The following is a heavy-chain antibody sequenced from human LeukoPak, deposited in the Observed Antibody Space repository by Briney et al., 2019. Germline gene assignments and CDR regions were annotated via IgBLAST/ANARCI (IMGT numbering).Heavy chain of an antibody. J-gene: IGHJ4*02. CDR1: GFTVSRNY. V-gene: IGHV3-53*01. D-gene: IGHD3-10*01. Sequence: PGGSLRLSCAASGFTVSRNYMSWVRQAPGKGLEWVSVIYSGGNTYYADFVKGRFTISGDSSKNTLYLQINSLTAEDTAVYYCANLPRGDYWGLGTLVTVSS. CDR3: ANLPRGDY. CDR2: IYSGGNT.